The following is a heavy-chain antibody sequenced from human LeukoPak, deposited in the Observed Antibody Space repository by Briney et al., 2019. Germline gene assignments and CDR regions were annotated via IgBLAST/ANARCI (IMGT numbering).Heavy chain of an antibody. CDR3: ASHSSYVSPFRS. J-gene: IGHJ5*02. V-gene: IGHV4-39*01. CDR2: IYSSGST. CDR1: GGSISSSNYY. D-gene: IGHD3-10*02. Sequence: SETLSLTCTVSGGSISSSNYYWGWIRQPPGKGLEWIVSIYSSGSTYYNPSLKSRVTISVDTSKNQFSLNLNSVTAADTALYYCASHSSYVSPFRSWGRGPLVTVSP.